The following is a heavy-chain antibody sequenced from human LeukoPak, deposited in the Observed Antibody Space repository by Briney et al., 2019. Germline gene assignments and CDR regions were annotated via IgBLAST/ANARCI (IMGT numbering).Heavy chain of an antibody. Sequence: PSETLPLTCAVYGGSFSGYHWTWIRQSPGKGLEWIGDINPSGSTYYNPSLKSRLTISVDTSKNQFSLKLRSVTAADTAVYFCARLGSYHDFWGQGALVTVSS. CDR1: GGSFSGYH. CDR2: INPSGST. J-gene: IGHJ4*02. D-gene: IGHD1-26*01. CDR3: ARLGSYHDF. V-gene: IGHV4-34*01.